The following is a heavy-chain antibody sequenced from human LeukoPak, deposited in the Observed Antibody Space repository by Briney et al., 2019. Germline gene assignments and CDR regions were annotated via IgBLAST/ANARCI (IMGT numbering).Heavy chain of an antibody. V-gene: IGHV3-23*01. CDR2: ISGSGGST. Sequence: GGSLRLSCAASGFTFSSYAMSWVRQASGKALEWVSAISGSGGSTYYADSVKGRFTISRDNSKNTLYLQMNSLRAEDTAVYYCAGAAGYSSPYSPFLDYWGQGTLVTVSS. D-gene: IGHD6-13*01. CDR3: AGAAGYSSPYSPFLDY. CDR1: GFTFSSYA. J-gene: IGHJ4*02.